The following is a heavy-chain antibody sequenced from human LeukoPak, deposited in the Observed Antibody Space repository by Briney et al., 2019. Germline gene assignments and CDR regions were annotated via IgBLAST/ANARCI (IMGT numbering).Heavy chain of an antibody. D-gene: IGHD2-2*01. V-gene: IGHV1-18*01. Sequence: ASVKVSCKTSGYTFSNFGINWVRQAPGQGLEWMGWISGNNDNPNYGQKFQGRFAVTTDSSTTTAYMELRNLTFDDAAVYYCARDGTSTDDYWGQGTLVTVSS. CDR3: ARDGTSTDDY. CDR2: ISGNNDNP. J-gene: IGHJ4*02. CDR1: GYTFSNFG.